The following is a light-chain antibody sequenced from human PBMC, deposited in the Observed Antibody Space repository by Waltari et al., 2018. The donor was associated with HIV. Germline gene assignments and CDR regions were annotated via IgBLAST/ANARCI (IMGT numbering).Light chain of an antibody. CDR1: QSLLDSNKKNY. CDR2: LGS. V-gene: IGKV2-28*01. J-gene: IGKJ5*01. Sequence: DIVMTQSPLSLPVTPGEPASISCKSSQSLLDSNKKNYVDWYLQKPGQSPQLLIYLGSNRASGVHDRFSGSGSGTDFTLKISRVEAEDVGVYYCMQALQTITFGQGTRLEIK. CDR3: MQALQTIT.